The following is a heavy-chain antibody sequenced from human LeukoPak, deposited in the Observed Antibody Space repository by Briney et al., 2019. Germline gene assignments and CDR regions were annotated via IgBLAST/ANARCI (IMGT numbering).Heavy chain of an antibody. CDR1: GFTFNKFA. V-gene: IGHV3-23*01. CDR2: IADAGT. J-gene: IGHJ3*01. CDR3: AKNLGPFDV. D-gene: IGHD3-16*01. Sequence: GGSLRLSCAASGFTFNKFAMTWVRQAPGKGLEWVSTIADAGTYYADSVKGRLIISRDNSKNMLYLQLNSLRADDTAMYYCAKNLGPFDVRGQGTMVTVSS.